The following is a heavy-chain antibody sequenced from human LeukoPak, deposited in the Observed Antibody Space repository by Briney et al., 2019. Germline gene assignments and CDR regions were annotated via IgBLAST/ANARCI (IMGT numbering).Heavy chain of an antibody. J-gene: IGHJ4*02. D-gene: IGHD3-16*01. Sequence: ASVKVSCKASGYTFTGYYIHWVRQAPGQGLEGMGWINPNSGGTNYAQRFQGRVTMTRDTSINTVYMELSRLRSDDTAVYYCAKTPPVSPYYFDYWGQGTLVTVSS. CDR3: AKTPPVSPYYFDY. V-gene: IGHV1-2*02. CDR2: INPNSGGT. CDR1: GYTFTGYY.